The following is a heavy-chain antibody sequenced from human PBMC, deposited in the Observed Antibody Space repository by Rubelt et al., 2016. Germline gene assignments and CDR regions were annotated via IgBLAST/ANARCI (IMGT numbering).Heavy chain of an antibody. V-gene: IGHV4-34*01. CDR2: INHSGST. CDR1: GESFGYYY. Sequence: QVQLQQWGAGLLKPSETLSLTCAVYGESFGYYYWSWIRQPPGKGLEWIGKINHSGSTNYNPSLKSRVTMSVDTSKNQFSLKLSSVTAADTAVYYCARDLSGWYFDLWGRGTLVTVFS. D-gene: IGHD3-10*01. CDR3: ARDLSGWYFDL. J-gene: IGHJ2*01.